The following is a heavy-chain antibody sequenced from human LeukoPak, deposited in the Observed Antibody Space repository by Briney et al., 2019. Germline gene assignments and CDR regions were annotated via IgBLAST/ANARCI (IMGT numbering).Heavy chain of an antibody. J-gene: IGHJ4*02. D-gene: IGHD2-15*01. CDR2: IYYSGST. Sequence: SETLSLTCTVSGGSISSYYWSWIRQPPGKGLEWIGYIYYSGSTNYNPSLKSRVTISVDTSKNQFSLKLSSVTAADTAVYYCAGTYCSGGSCYTRRFDYWGQGTLVTVSS. V-gene: IGHV4-59*08. CDR1: GGSISSYY. CDR3: AGTYCSGGSCYTRRFDY.